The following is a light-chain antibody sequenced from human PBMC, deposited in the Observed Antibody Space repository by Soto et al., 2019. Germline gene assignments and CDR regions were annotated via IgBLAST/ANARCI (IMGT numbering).Light chain of an antibody. CDR3: QQRSDWPLT. J-gene: IGKJ4*01. CDR1: QSLSSY. V-gene: IGKV3-11*01. CDR2: DAS. Sequence: EIVLTQSPATLSLSPGERATLSCRASQSLSSYLAWYQQRRGQAPRLLIYDASRWATGIPARFSGSGSGTDFTLSISSLEPEDFAVYYCQQRSDWPLTFGGGTKVEIK.